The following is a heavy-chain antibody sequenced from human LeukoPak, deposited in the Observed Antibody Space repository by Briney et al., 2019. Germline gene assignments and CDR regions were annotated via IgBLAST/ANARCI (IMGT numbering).Heavy chain of an antibody. CDR3: ACRGIAAAGTLVDY. D-gene: IGHD6-13*01. J-gene: IGHJ4*02. CDR2: ISAYNGNT. Sequence: ASVKVSCKASGYTFTSYGISWVRQAPGQGLEWMGWISAYNGNTNYAQKLQGRVTMTTDTSTGTAYMELRSLRSDDTAVYYCACRGIAAAGTLVDYWGQGTLVTVSS. V-gene: IGHV1-18*01. CDR1: GYTFTSYG.